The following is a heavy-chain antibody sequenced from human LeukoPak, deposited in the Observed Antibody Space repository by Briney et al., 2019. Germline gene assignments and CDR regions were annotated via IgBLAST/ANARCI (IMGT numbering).Heavy chain of an antibody. Sequence: ASVKVSCKASGYTFTGYYMHWVRQAPGQGLEWMGWINPNSGGTNYAQKFQGRVTMTRDTSISTAYMELSSLRSDDTAVYYCASLYYHFWSGDAVFDYWGQGSLVTVSS. J-gene: IGHJ4*02. CDR3: ASLYYHFWSGDAVFDY. D-gene: IGHD3-3*01. V-gene: IGHV1-2*02. CDR1: GYTFTGYY. CDR2: INPNSGGT.